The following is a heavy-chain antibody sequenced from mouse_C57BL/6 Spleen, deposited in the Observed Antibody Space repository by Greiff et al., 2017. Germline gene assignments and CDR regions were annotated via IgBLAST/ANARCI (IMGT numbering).Heavy chain of an antibody. D-gene: IGHD2-4*01. CDR1: GYAFSSSW. J-gene: IGHJ3*01. CDR3: ARGGYYDYDGAY. Sequence: VQLQQSGPELVKPGASVKISCKASGYAFSSSWMNWVKQRPGQGLEWIGRIYPGDGDTNYNGKFKGKATLTADTSSSTAYMQLSSLTSEDSAVYFCARGGYYDYDGAYWGQGTLVTVSA. CDR2: IYPGDGDT. V-gene: IGHV1-82*01.